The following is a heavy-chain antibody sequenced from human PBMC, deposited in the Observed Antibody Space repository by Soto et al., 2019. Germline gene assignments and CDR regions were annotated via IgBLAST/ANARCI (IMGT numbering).Heavy chain of an antibody. J-gene: IGHJ5*01. Sequence: PSETLSLTCTVSGGSISGDYYWSWIRQAPGKGLEWIGYVYHTGSTYHNPSLKSRGSISVDTTKKQFSLKHTSVTAAATAVYFCATEPYDTSANRIDSWGQGIPVTVSS. CDR2: VYHTGST. D-gene: IGHD3-22*01. V-gene: IGHV4-30-4*02. CDR1: GGSISGDYY. CDR3: ATEPYDTSANRIDS.